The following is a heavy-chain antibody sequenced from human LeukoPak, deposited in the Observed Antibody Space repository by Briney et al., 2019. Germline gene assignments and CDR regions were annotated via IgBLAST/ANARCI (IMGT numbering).Heavy chain of an antibody. D-gene: IGHD4-17*01. V-gene: IGHV4-59*01. Sequence: SETLSLTCTVSGGSISSYYWSWIQQPPGKGLEWIGYIYYSGSTNYNPSLKSRVTISVDTSKNQFSLKLSSVTAADTAVYYCARVYGDYSDAFDIWGQGTMVTVSS. CDR2: IYYSGST. CDR1: GGSISSYY. CDR3: ARVYGDYSDAFDI. J-gene: IGHJ3*02.